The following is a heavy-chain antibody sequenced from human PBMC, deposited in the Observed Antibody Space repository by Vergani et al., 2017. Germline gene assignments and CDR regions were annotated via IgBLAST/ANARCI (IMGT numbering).Heavy chain of an antibody. CDR1: GYTFTSYG. Sequence: QVQLVQSGAEVKKPGASVKVSCKASGYTFTSYGISWVRQAPGQGLEWMGWISAYNGNTNYAQKLLGRVTMTTDTSTSTAYMELRSLRSDDTAVYYCARDPHIAVAGIAKYGMDVWGQGTTVTVSS. J-gene: IGHJ6*02. CDR2: ISAYNGNT. CDR3: ARDPHIAVAGIAKYGMDV. D-gene: IGHD6-19*01. V-gene: IGHV1-18*01.